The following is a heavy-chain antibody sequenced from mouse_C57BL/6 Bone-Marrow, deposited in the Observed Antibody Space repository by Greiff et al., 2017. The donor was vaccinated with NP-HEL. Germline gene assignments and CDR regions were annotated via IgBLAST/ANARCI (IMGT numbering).Heavy chain of an antibody. CDR2: IYPGSGYT. D-gene: IGHD4-1*01. J-gene: IGHJ3*01. Sequence: VKLVESGAELVRPGTSVKMSCKASGYTFTNYWIGWVKQRPGHGLEWIGDIYPGSGYTNYNEKFKGKATLTADKSSSTAYMQFSSLTSEDSAIYYCARSLTGAAFAYWGQGTLVTVSA. CDR3: ARSLTGAAFAY. V-gene: IGHV1-63*01. CDR1: GYTFTNYW.